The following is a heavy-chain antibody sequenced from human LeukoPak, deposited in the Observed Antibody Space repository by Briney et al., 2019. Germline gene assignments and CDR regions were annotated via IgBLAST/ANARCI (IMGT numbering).Heavy chain of an antibody. V-gene: IGHV3-30*18. D-gene: IGHD6-19*01. CDR1: GFTFSSYG. Sequence: GGSLRLSCAASGFTFSSYGMHWVRQAPGKGLEWVAVISYDGSNKYYADSVKGRFTISRDNSKNTLYLQMNSLRAEDTAVYYCAKAPRSSGWYSFDYWGQGTLVTVSS. CDR2: ISYDGSNK. CDR3: AKAPRSSGWYSFDY. J-gene: IGHJ4*02.